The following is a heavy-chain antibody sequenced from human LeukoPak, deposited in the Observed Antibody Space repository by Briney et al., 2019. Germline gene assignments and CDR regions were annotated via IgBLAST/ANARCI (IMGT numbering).Heavy chain of an antibody. CDR2: IGIRSGNT. V-gene: IGHV3-48*01. J-gene: IGHJ4*01. CDR3: ARDHRFAFDY. Sequence: GGSLRLSCAASGFNFIDYSMNWVRQAPGKGLEWISYIGIRSGNTIYADSVKGRFTISRDKARNSLYLQMNSLRVEDTAVYYCARDHRFAFDYWGHGTLVTVSS. CDR1: GFNFIDYS.